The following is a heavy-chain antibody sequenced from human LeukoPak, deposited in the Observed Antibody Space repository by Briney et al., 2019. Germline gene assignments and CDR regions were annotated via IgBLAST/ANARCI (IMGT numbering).Heavy chain of an antibody. D-gene: IGHD3-22*01. CDR1: GFIFSSYS. J-gene: IGHJ5*02. CDR3: ATISVYYYDSSGYSPLDR. CDR2: INAMSTTI. V-gene: IGHV3-48*04. Sequence: GGSLRLSCEASGFIFSSYSMNWVRQAPGKGLEWVSHINAMSTTIYYADSVKGRFTISRDSAKNSLHLQMDSLRAEDTGVYYCATISVYYYDSSGYSPLDRWGQGTLVTVSS.